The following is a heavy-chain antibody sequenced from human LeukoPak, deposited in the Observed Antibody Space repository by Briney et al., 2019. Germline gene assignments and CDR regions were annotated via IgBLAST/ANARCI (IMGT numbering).Heavy chain of an antibody. CDR3: ARHVRRADFWSGYYEPLFDY. CDR1: GGSISSSSYY. CDR2: IYYSGST. J-gene: IGHJ4*02. V-gene: IGHV4-39*01. Sequence: PSETLSLTCTVSGGSISSSSYYWGWIRQPPGKGLEWIGSIYYSGSTYYNPSLKSRVTISVDTFKNQFSLKLSSVTAADTAVYYCARHVRRADFWSGYYEPLFDYWGQGTLVTVSS. D-gene: IGHD3-3*01.